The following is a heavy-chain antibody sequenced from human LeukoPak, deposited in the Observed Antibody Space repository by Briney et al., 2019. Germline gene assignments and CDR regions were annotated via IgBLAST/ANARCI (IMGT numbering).Heavy chain of an antibody. D-gene: IGHD2-15*01. CDR3: ARDRGYCSGGSCYSAFDY. Sequence: GGSLRLSCAASGYTLSLYDLHWVRQAPGKGLEWVAIISYDGSDKYCADSVKRRYTISRDNSKNQLYVQMNSLGPEDTALYYCARDRGYCSGGSCYSAFDYWGQGTLVTVSS. J-gene: IGHJ4*02. V-gene: IGHV3-30*04. CDR2: ISYDGSDK. CDR1: GYTLSLYD.